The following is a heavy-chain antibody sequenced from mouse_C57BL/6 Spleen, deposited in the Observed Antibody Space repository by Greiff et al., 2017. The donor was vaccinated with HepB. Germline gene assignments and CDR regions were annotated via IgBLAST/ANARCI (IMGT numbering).Heavy chain of an antibody. CDR3: TTSTGFAY. CDR2: IYPGNSDT. J-gene: IGHJ3*01. V-gene: IGHV1-5*01. Sequence: VQMQQSGTVLARPGASVKMSCKTSGYTFTSYWMHWVKQRPGQGLEWIGAIYPGNSDTSYNQKFTGKAKLTAVTSASTAYMELSSLTNEDSAVYYCTTSTGFAYWGQGTLVTVSA. CDR1: GYTFTSYW.